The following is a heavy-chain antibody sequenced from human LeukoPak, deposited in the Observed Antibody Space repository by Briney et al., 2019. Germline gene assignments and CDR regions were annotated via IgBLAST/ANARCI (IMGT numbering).Heavy chain of an antibody. CDR2: IYYSGST. CDR1: GGSISSYY. Sequence: SETLSLTCTVSGGSISSYYRSWIRQPPGKGLEWIGYIYYSGSTNYNPSLKSRVTISVDTSKNQFSLKLSSVTAADTAVYYCAREYSYGLGAGMDVWGQGTTVTVSS. CDR3: AREYSYGLGAGMDV. J-gene: IGHJ6*02. D-gene: IGHD5-18*01. V-gene: IGHV4-59*01.